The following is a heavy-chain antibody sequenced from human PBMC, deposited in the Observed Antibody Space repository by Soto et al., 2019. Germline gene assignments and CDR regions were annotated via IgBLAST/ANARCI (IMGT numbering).Heavy chain of an antibody. D-gene: IGHD3-3*01. J-gene: IGHJ3*02. V-gene: IGHV1-69*13. CDR1: GGTFSSYA. Sequence: SVKVSCKASGGTFSSYAISWVRQAPGQGLEWMGGIIPIFGTANYAQKFQGRVTITADESTSTAYMELSSLRSEDTAVYYCARSITIFGVVKGGAFDIWGQGTMVTVS. CDR2: IIPIFGTA. CDR3: ARSITIFGVVKGGAFDI.